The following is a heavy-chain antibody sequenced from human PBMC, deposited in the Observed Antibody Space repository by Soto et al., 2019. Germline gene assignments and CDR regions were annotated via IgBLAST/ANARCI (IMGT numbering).Heavy chain of an antibody. D-gene: IGHD3-22*01. CDR3: ASTSSGYYEADY. V-gene: IGHV1-18*01. CDR1: GYTFTSYG. CDR2: ISAYNGNT. J-gene: IGHJ4*01. Sequence: QVQLVQSVAEVKKPGASVKVSCKASGYTFTSYGISWVRQAPGQGLVWMGWISAYNGNTNYAQKLQGRGTMTTDTATRTAYMELRSLRSDDTAVYYCASTSSGYYEADYWGHGTLVTVSS.